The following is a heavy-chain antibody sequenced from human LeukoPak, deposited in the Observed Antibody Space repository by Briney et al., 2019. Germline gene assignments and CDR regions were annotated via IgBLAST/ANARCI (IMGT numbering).Heavy chain of an antibody. CDR2: IYPADSDT. D-gene: IGHD6-19*01. CDR3: ARLQGVSRGWSFDY. Sequence: VESLKISCKGSGYSFTSNWIGWVHQMPGKGLEWLGIIYPADSDTTYSPSFQGHVTISADKSTSTAYLQWSSLKASDTAMYYCARLQGVSRGWSFDYWGQGALVTVSS. CDR1: GYSFTSNW. J-gene: IGHJ4*02. V-gene: IGHV5-51*07.